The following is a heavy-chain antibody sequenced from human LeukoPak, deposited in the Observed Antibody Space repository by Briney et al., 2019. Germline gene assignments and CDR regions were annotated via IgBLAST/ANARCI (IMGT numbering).Heavy chain of an antibody. CDR1: GFTFSSYS. Sequence: GGSLRLSCAASGFTFSSYSMNWVRQAPGKGLEWVSYISSSSSTIYYADSVKGRFTISRDNAKNSLYLQMNSLRAEDTAVYYCAGFLHGSGSKVFDYWGQGILVTVSS. V-gene: IGHV3-48*01. J-gene: IGHJ4*02. D-gene: IGHD3-10*01. CDR2: ISSSSSTI. CDR3: AGFLHGSGSKVFDY.